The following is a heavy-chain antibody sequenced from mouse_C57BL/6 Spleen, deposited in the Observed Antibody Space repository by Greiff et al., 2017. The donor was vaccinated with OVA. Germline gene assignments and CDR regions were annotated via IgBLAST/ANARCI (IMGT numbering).Heavy chain of an antibody. CDR2: INPNNGGT. J-gene: IGHJ4*01. CDR3: ARYAMDY. CDR1: GYTFTDYY. V-gene: IGHV1-26*01. Sequence: EVKLQQSGPELVKPGASVKISCKASGYTFTDYYMNWVKQSHGKSLEWIGDINPNNGGTSYNQKFKGKATLTVDKSSSTAYMELRSLTSEDSAVYYCARYAMDYWGQGTSVTVSS.